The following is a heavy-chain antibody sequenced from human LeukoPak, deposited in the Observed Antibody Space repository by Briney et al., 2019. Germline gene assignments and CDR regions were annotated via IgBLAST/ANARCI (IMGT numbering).Heavy chain of an antibody. Sequence: ASAKVSFKASGYTFTGYYMHWVRQAPGQGLEWMGWSNPNNGGTNYAQKFQGRVTMTLDTSISTAYMELSRLRSDDTAIYYCARVDGGEWYYFDYWGQGTLVTVSS. D-gene: IGHD2-8*02. CDR3: ARVDGGEWYYFDY. CDR2: SNPNNGGT. CDR1: GYTFTGYY. J-gene: IGHJ4*02. V-gene: IGHV1-2*02.